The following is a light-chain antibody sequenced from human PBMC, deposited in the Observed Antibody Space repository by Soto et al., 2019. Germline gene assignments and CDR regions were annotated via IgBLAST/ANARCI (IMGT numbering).Light chain of an antibody. V-gene: IGKV2-28*01. Sequence: DIVMTQSPLSLPVTPGEPASFSCRSSQTLLHSDGYNYLDWYLQKPGQSPQLLIYLGSNRASGVPDRFSGSGSGTDFTLKISRVEAEDVGVYYCMQALQTPRAFGQGTRLEIK. CDR3: MQALQTPRA. CDR2: LGS. J-gene: IGKJ5*01. CDR1: QTLLHSDGYNY.